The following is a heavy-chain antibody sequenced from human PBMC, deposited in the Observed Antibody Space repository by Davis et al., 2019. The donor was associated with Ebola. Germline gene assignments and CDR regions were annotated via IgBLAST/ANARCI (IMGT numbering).Heavy chain of an antibody. Sequence: SETLSLTRTVSGGSINNYFWSWIRQPPGKGLEWIGNIHYLGNTNYNPSLKSRVTMSVDTSKNQFSLKLSSVTAADTAVYYCARGNYGDYIVLYYYNMDVWGQGTTVTVSS. CDR2: IHYLGNT. J-gene: IGHJ6*02. D-gene: IGHD4-17*01. CDR3: ARGNYGDYIVLYYYNMDV. CDR1: GGSINNYF. V-gene: IGHV4-59*01.